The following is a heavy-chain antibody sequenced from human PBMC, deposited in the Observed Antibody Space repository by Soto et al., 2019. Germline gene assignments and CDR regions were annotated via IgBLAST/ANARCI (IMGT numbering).Heavy chain of an antibody. V-gene: IGHV3-21*01. J-gene: IGHJ4*02. CDR1: GFSFSTYN. CDR3: ATAEVDY. CDR2: INGRGNYI. Sequence: PGGSLRLSCVASGFSFSTYNMNWVRQAPGKGPEWVSSINGRGNYIYYADSVKGRFTVSRDNAKNTLYLQMNSLRAEDTAVYFCATAEVDYWGPGTLVTVSS.